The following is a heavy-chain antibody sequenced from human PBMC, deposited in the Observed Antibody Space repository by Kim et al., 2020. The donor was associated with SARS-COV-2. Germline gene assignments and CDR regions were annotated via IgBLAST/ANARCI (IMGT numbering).Heavy chain of an antibody. D-gene: IGHD2-8*02. Sequence: SETLSLTCAVSGGSISSSNWWSWVRQPPGKGLEWIGEIYHSGSTNYNPSLKSRVTISVDKSKNQFSLKLSSVTAADTAVYYCARGHDNYCTGGVCYRWVYYFDYWGQGTLVTVSS. CDR2: IYHSGST. V-gene: IGHV4-4*02. CDR3: ARGHDNYCTGGVCYRWVYYFDY. J-gene: IGHJ4*02. CDR1: GGSISSSNW.